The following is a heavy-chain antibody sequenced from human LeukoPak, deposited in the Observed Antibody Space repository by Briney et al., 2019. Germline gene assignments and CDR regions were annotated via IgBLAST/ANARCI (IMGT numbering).Heavy chain of an antibody. V-gene: IGHV2-5*01. CDR2: IYWNDDK. CDR3: AHRPGWLSSFGP. Sequence: TLSLTCTVSGGSISSYYWSWIRQPPGKALEWLALIYWNDDKRYSPSLKSRLTITKDTSKNQVVLTMTNMDPVDTATYYCAHRPGWLSSFGPWGQGTLVTVSS. J-gene: IGHJ5*02. D-gene: IGHD3-22*01. CDR1: GGSISSYY.